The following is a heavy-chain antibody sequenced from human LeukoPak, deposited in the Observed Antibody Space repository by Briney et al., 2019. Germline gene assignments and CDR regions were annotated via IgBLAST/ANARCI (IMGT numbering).Heavy chain of an antibody. D-gene: IGHD4-17*01. CDR2: IIPIFGTA. Sequence: SVKVSCKASGGTFSSYAVSWVRQAPGQGLEWMGRIIPIFGTANYAQKFQGRVTITTDESTSTAYMELSSLRSEDTAVYYCARETTVTTYWFDPWGQGTLVTVSS. CDR3: ARETTVTTYWFDP. V-gene: IGHV1-69*05. J-gene: IGHJ5*02. CDR1: GGTFSSYA.